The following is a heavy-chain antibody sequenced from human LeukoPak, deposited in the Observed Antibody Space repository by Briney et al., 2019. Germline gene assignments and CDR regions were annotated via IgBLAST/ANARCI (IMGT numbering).Heavy chain of an antibody. CDR1: GFTFSSYS. Sequence: GGSLRLSCAASGFTFSSYSMNWVRQAPGKGLEWVSSISSSSSYIYYADSVKGRFTISRDNAKNSLYLQMNSLRAEDTAVYYCARDRTFDSSGFPNYFDYWGQGTLVTLSS. CDR2: ISSSSSYI. CDR3: ARDRTFDSSGFPNYFDY. D-gene: IGHD3-22*01. V-gene: IGHV3-21*01. J-gene: IGHJ4*02.